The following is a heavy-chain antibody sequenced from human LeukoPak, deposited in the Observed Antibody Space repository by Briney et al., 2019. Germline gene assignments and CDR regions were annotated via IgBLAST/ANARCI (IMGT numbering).Heavy chain of an antibody. V-gene: IGHV3-53*01. D-gene: IGHD6-19*01. CDR1: GFTVYTNS. CDR3: ARSPAFYDGAVVKYYFGY. J-gene: IGHJ4*02. Sequence: GGSLRLSCAVSGFTVYTNSMSWVRQVPGKGLEWVSVIYTGGTTHYADSVKGRFTISRDNSKNTLYLEMNSLRAEDAAVYFCARSPAFYDGAVVKYYFGYWGQGTLVTVSS. CDR2: IYTGGTT.